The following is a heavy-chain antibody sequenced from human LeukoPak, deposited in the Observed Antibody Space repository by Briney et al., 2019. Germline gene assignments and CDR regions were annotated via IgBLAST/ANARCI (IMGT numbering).Heavy chain of an antibody. V-gene: IGHV1-2*02. J-gene: IGHJ3*02. Sequence: ASVKVSCKASGNTFTGYYMHWVRQAPGQGLEWMGWINPNSGGTNYAQKFQGRVTMTRDTSISTAYMEPSRLRSDDTAVYYCAILDVIVVVNDAFDIWGQGTMVTVSS. CDR2: INPNSGGT. CDR1: GNTFTGYY. CDR3: AILDVIVVVNDAFDI. D-gene: IGHD3-22*01.